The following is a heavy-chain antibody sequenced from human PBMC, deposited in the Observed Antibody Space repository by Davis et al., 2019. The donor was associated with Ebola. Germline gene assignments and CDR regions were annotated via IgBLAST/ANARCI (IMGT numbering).Heavy chain of an antibody. V-gene: IGHV5-51*01. CDR3: ARLVTTNYYYYGMDV. J-gene: IGHJ6*02. D-gene: IGHD4-17*01. CDR1: GYSFTSYW. Sequence: NVSRKGSGYSFTSYWIGWVRHTPGKGLEWMGIIYPGDSDTRYSPSFQGQVTISADKSISTAYLQWSSLKASDTAMYYCARLVTTNYYYYGMDVWAKGPRSPSP. CDR2: IYPGDSDT.